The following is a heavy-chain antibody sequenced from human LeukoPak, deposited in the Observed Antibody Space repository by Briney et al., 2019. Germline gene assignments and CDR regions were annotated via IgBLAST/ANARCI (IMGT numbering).Heavy chain of an antibody. D-gene: IGHD6-13*01. V-gene: IGHV3-48*03. CDR2: ISSSGSAI. Sequence: PGGSLRLSCAASGFTFSSYEVNWVRQAPGKGLEWVSCISSSGSAIYYADSVKGRFTISRDNAKNSLYLQMNSLRAEDTAVYYCARDMAAPGDYWGQGTLVTVSS. J-gene: IGHJ4*02. CDR1: GFTFSSYE. CDR3: ARDMAAPGDY.